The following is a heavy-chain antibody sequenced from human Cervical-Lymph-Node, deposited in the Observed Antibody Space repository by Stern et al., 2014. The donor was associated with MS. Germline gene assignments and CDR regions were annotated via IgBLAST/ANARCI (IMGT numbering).Heavy chain of an antibody. D-gene: IGHD6-19*01. CDR3: ARALSSGLWYFDC. V-gene: IGHV1-46*01. CDR2: INPSGGDT. Sequence: QDQLVQSGAEVKKPGASVQLSCKASGYTLTTYHMHWVRQAPGQGLEWMGVINPSGGDTNYAQRFQGRVTMTRDTSTSTVYMELSSLRSEDSAMYYCARALSSGLWYFDCWGQGTLVTVSS. CDR1: GYTLTTYH. J-gene: IGHJ4*02.